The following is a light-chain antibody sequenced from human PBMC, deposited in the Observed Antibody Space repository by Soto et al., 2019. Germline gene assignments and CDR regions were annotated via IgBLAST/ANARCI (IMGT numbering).Light chain of an antibody. CDR3: SSYTSSSTGV. Sequence: QSVLTQPASVSGSPGQSITISCTGTSNDVGGYNYVSWYQQHPGKAPKLMIYEVNSRPSGVSNRFSGSKSGNTASLTISGLQAEDEADYYCSSYTSSSTGVFGGGTKLTVL. CDR2: EVN. V-gene: IGLV2-14*01. CDR1: SNDVGGYNY. J-gene: IGLJ3*02.